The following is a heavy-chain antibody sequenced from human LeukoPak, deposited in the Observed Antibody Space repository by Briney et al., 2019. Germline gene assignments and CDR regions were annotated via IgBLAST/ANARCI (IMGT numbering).Heavy chain of an antibody. CDR2: IYYSGST. J-gene: IGHJ4*02. V-gene: IGHV4-39*07. CDR1: GGSISSSSYY. CDR3: ARDLEKGWLLDY. Sequence: SETLSLTCTVSGGSISSSSYYWGWIRQPPGKGLEWIGSIYYSGSTYFNPSLKSRVTISVDTSKNQFSLKLSSVTAADTAVYYCARDLEKGWLLDYWGQGTLVTVSS. D-gene: IGHD3-9*01.